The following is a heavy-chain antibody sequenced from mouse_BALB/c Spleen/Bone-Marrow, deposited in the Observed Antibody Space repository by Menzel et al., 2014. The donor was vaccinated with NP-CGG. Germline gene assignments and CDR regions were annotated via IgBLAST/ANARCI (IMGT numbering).Heavy chain of an antibody. D-gene: IGHD2-1*01. J-gene: IGHJ4*01. CDR3: ARDLLWSY. V-gene: IGHV3-6*02. CDR1: GYSITSGYY. Sequence: ESGPGLVKPSQSLSLTCSVTGYSITSGYYWNWIRQFPGNKLEWMGYISYDGSNNYNPSLKNRISITRDTSKNQFFLKLNSMTTEDTATYYCARDLLWSYWGQGTSVTVSS. CDR2: ISYDGSN.